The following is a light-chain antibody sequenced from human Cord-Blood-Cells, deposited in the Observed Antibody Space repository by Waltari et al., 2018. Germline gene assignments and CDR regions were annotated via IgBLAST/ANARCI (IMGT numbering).Light chain of an antibody. J-gene: IGKJ4*01. V-gene: IGKV3-20*01. CDR1: QSVSSSY. Sequence: EIVLTMAPGTLSLSLGESATLSCRASQSVSSSYLAWYQQKPGQAPRLLIYGASSRATGIPDRFSGSGSGTDFTLTISRLEPEDFAVYYCQQYGSSPLTFGGGTKVEIK. CDR2: GAS. CDR3: QQYGSSPLT.